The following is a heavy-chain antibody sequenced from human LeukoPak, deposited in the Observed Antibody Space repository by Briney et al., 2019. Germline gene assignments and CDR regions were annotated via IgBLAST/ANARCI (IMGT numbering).Heavy chain of an antibody. D-gene: IGHD1-1*01. Sequence: ASVKVSCKASGYTFPANYMHWVRQAPGQGLEWMGWINPNSGGSNCAQKFQDRVTMTRETSISTAYMELSRLSSDDTAVYYCARVQVSDDNWGFFDYWGQGTLVTVSS. CDR3: ARVQVSDDNWGFFDY. CDR2: INPNSGGS. V-gene: IGHV1-2*02. CDR1: GYTFPANY. J-gene: IGHJ4*02.